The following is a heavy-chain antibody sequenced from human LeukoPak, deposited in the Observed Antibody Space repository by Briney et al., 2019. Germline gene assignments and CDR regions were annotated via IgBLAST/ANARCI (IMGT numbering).Heavy chain of an antibody. Sequence: ASVKVSCTASGYTFTSYGISWVRQAPGQGLEWMGWISAYNGNTNYAQKLQGRVTMTTDTSTSTAYMELRSLRSDDTAVYYCARVGGNSDFWNYGMDVWGQGTPVTVSS. D-gene: IGHD3-3*01. CDR1: GYTFTSYG. CDR3: ARVGGNSDFWNYGMDV. J-gene: IGHJ6*02. V-gene: IGHV1-18*01. CDR2: ISAYNGNT.